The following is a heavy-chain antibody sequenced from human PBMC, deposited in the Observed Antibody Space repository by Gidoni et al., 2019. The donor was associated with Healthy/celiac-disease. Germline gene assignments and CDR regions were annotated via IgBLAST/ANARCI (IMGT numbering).Heavy chain of an antibody. D-gene: IGHD4-4*01. J-gene: IGHJ6*02. V-gene: IGHV4-4*07. Sequence: QVQLQESGPGLVKPSETLSLTCTVSGGSISSYYSSWIRHPAGKGLEWIGRIYTSGSTNYNPSLKSRVTMSVDTSKNQFSLKLSSVTAADTAVYYCARLYQTVDYTNWDAYYYYGMDVWGQGTTVTVSS. CDR2: IYTSGST. CDR3: ARLYQTVDYTNWDAYYYYGMDV. CDR1: GGSISSYY.